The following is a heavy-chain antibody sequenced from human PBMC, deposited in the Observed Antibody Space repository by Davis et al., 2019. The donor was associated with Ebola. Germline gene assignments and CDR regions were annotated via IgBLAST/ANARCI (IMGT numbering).Heavy chain of an antibody. D-gene: IGHD3-3*01. CDR2: INSDGSST. Sequence: HTGGSLRLSCAASGFTFSSYAMGWVRQAPGKGLVWVSRINSDGSSTSYADSVKGRFTISRDNAKNSLYLQMNSLRAEDTAVYYCARCRYDFWSGYPYYFDYWGLGTLVTVSS. V-gene: IGHV3-74*01. J-gene: IGHJ4*02. CDR1: GFTFSSYA. CDR3: ARCRYDFWSGYPYYFDY.